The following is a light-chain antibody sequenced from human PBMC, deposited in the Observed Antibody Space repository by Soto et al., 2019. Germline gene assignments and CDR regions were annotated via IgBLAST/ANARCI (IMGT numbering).Light chain of an antibody. J-gene: IGLJ2*01. CDR1: GSDVGGYNY. CDR2: EVS. Sequence: QSVLTQPASVSGSPGQSITISCTGTGSDVGGYNYVSWYQHHPGKAPKLMIYEVSNRPSGVSNRFSGSKSGNTASLTISGLQAEDEADYYCSSYTSSSTPHVVFGGGTKLIVL. V-gene: IGLV2-14*01. CDR3: SSYTSSSTPHVV.